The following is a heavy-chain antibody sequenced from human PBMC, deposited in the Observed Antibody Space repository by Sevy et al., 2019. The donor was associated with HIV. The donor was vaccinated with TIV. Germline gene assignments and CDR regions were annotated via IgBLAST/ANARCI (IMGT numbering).Heavy chain of an antibody. D-gene: IGHD6-19*01. CDR3: AKEGLDPYSSGWYDH. CDR2: ISASGGGT. Sequence: GGSLRLSCVASGFTFSSYAMSWVRQAPGKGLEWVSGISASGGGTYYADSVQGRLTISRDNSKNTLYVQMNSLTTEDTAVYYCAKEGLDPYSSGWYDHWGQGTLVTVSS. CDR1: GFTFSSYA. V-gene: IGHV3-23*01. J-gene: IGHJ5*02.